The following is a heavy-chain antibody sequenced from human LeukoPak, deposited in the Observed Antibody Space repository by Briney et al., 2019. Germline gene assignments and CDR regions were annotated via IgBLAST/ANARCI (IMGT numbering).Heavy chain of an antibody. D-gene: IGHD3/OR15-3a*01. J-gene: IGHJ4*02. V-gene: IGHV4-59*08. CDR3: TRRRWTFDY. Sequence: SETLSLTCTVSGDSITGFYWSWIRQPPGEGLEWIGYIYSSGSTYYNPSLKSRVTISVDTSKNQFSLKLSPVTAADTAFYYCTRRRWTFDYWGQGTLVTVSS. CDR1: GDSITGFY. CDR2: IYSSGST.